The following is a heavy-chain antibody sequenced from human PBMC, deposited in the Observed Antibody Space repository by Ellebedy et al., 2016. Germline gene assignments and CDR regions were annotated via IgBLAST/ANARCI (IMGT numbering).Heavy chain of an antibody. CDR2: ISGSGGST. CDR1: GFTFSSYA. D-gene: IGHD6-13*01. CDR3: ASSSSSIQFDY. V-gene: IGHV3-23*01. J-gene: IGHJ4*02. Sequence: GESLKISCADSGFTFSSYAMSWVRQAPGKGLEWVSGISGSGGSTYYADSVKGRFTISRDNSKNTLYLQMNSLRAEDTAVYYCASSSSSIQFDYWGQGTLVTVSS.